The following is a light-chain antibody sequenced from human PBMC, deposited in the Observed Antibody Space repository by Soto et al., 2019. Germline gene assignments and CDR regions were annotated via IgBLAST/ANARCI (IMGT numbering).Light chain of an antibody. Sequence: EDVLTQSPGTLSLSPGERATLSCRASQSVRSNYVAWYQQKPGQAPRLLISGASSRAIGIPDRFSGSGSGTDFTLTISRLEPEDFALYYCQQYGSSPITFAQGTRLEIK. CDR1: QSVRSNY. CDR3: QQYGSSPIT. J-gene: IGKJ5*01. CDR2: GAS. V-gene: IGKV3-20*01.